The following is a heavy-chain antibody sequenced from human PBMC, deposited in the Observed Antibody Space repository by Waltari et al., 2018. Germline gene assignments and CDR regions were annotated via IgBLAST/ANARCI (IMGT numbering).Heavy chain of an antibody. Sequence: EVQLLASGGGLVQHGGSLRLSCAASGLTFSCYAWSWVRQAPGKGLEWVSAISGSGSSTYYADSVKGRFTISRDNSKNTLYLQMNSLRAEDTAVYYCAKDTSLVIVDYFDYWGQGTLVTVSS. J-gene: IGHJ4*02. CDR2: ISGSGSST. D-gene: IGHD2-21*01. V-gene: IGHV3-23*01. CDR1: GLTFSCYA. CDR3: AKDTSLVIVDYFDY.